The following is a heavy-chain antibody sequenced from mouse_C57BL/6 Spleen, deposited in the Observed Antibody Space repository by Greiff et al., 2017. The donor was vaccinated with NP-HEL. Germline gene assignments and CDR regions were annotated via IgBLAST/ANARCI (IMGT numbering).Heavy chain of an antibody. CDR1: GYTFTSYW. V-gene: IGHV1-52*01. J-gene: IGHJ4*01. Sequence: QVQLQQSGAELVRPGSSVKLSCKASGYTFTSYWMHWVKQRPIQGLEWIGNIDPSDSETHYNQKFKDKATLTVDKSSSTAYMQLSSLTSEDSAVYYCAQTAQAGAMDYWGQGTSVTVSS. D-gene: IGHD3-2*02. CDR2: IDPSDSET. CDR3: AQTAQAGAMDY.